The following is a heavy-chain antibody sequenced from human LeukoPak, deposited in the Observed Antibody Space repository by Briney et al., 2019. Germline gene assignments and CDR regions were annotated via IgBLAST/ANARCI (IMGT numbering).Heavy chain of an antibody. CDR3: AKDGGAVAGTDAFDI. CDR2: IGANGIST. J-gene: IGHJ3*02. CDR1: GFTFSSHA. V-gene: IGHV3-23*01. Sequence: GGSLRLSCAASGFTFSSHAMSWVRQAPGKGLEWVSTIGANGISTYYADSVKGRFTISRDNSKNTLYLQMNSLRAEDTAVYYCAKDGGAVAGTDAFDIWGQGTMVTVSS. D-gene: IGHD6-19*01.